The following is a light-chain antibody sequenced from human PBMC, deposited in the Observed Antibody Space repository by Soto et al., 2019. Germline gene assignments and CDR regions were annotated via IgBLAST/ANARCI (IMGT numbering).Light chain of an antibody. V-gene: IGKV3-11*01. CDR2: YAS. CDR3: QQHSTWPWT. J-gene: IGKJ1*01. CDR1: QSVSSY. Sequence: EIVLTQSPATLSLSPGERTTLSCRASQSVSSYFAWYQKSPGQAPRLLIYYASYRATGIPTRFSGSGSATDFTLTISSLEPEDFAVYYCQQHSTWPWTFGQGTKVEIK.